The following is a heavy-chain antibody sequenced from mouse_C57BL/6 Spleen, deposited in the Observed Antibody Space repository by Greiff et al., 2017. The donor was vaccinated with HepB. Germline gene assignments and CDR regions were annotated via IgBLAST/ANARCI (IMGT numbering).Heavy chain of an antibody. V-gene: IGHV1-15*01. J-gene: IGHJ4*01. CDR2: IDPETGGT. CDR1: GYTFTDYE. CDR3: TNGYAMDY. Sequence: VQLQQSGAELVRPGASVTLSCKASGYTFTDYEMHWVKQTTVHGLEWIGAIDPETGGTAYNQKFKGKAILTADKSSSTAYMELRSLTSEDSDVYYCTNGYAMDYWGQGTSVTVSS.